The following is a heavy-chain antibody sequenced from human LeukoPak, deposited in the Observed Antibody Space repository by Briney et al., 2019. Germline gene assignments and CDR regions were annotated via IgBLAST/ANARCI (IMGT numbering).Heavy chain of an antibody. CDR2: ISYDGKNE. CDR1: GFTFSSYW. J-gene: IGHJ4*02. D-gene: IGHD5-24*01. CDR3: AKQMAVDYFDY. Sequence: GGSLRLSCAASGFTFSSYWMSWVRQAPGKGLEWVAVISYDGKNEYYTDSVKGRFTISRDNAKNTLYLQMNSLRAEDTAVYYCAKQMAVDYFDYWGQGTLVTVSS. V-gene: IGHV3-30*18.